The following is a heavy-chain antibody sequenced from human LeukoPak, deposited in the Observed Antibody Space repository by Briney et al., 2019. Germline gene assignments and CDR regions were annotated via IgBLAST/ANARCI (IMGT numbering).Heavy chain of an antibody. V-gene: IGHV4-4*07. D-gene: IGHD3-22*01. CDR3: ARGGYYHDSSGYYDFDY. CDR2: IYTSGST. J-gene: IGHJ4*02. Sequence: SETLSLTCTVSGGSISSYYWSWIRQPAGKGLEWIGRIYTSGSTNYNPFLKSRVTMSVGTSKNQFSLKLSSVTAADTAVYYCARGGYYHDSSGYYDFDYWGQGTLVTVSS. CDR1: GGSISSYY.